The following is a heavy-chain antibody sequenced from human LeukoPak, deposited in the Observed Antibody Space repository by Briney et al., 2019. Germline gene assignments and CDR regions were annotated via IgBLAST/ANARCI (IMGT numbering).Heavy chain of an antibody. CDR1: GFTFSSYG. CDR3: AKDYYGSGSYYNSWYYYYYFCMDV. J-gene: IGHJ6*02. V-gene: IGHV3-30*18. Sequence: GRCLRLSCAASGFTFSSYGMYWVRQAPGRGLEWVAVISYEGSNKYYADSVKGRFTISRDNSKNTLYLQMSSLRAEDAAVYYCAKDYYGSGSYYNSWYYYYYFCMDVWGQGTTVTVS. D-gene: IGHD3-10*01. CDR2: ISYEGSNK.